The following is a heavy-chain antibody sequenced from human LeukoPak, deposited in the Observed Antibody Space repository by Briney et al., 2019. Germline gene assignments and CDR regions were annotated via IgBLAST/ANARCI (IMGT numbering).Heavy chain of an antibody. CDR3: ARVLDYYGSGSSYYFDY. J-gene: IGHJ4*02. Sequence: ASVKVSCKASGYTFTSYGISWVRQAPGQGLEWMGWISAYNGNTNYAQKLQGRVTMTTDTSTSTACMELRSLRSDDTAVYYCARVLDYYGSGSSYYFDYWGQGTLVTVSS. V-gene: IGHV1-18*01. CDR2: ISAYNGNT. D-gene: IGHD3-10*01. CDR1: GYTFTSYG.